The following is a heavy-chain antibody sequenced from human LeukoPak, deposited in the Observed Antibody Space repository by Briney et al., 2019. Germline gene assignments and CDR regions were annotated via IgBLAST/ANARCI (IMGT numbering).Heavy chain of an antibody. CDR3: AREPSGARWFDP. V-gene: IGHV1-46*01. D-gene: IGHD1-26*01. CDR2: INPSGGST. Sequence: ASVKGSCKASGYTVTSYYMPWVRQAPGQGLEWMGIINPSGGSTSYAQKFQGSVTMTRDMSTSTVYMELSSLRCEDTAVYYCAREPSGARWFDPWGQGALVTVSS. CDR1: GYTVTSYY. J-gene: IGHJ5*02.